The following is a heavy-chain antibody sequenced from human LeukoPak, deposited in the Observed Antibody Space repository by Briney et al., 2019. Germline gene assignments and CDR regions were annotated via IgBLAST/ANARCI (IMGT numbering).Heavy chain of an antibody. CDR1: GGSISSHY. V-gene: IGHV4-59*11. D-gene: IGHD5-18*01. Sequence: SETLSLTCTVSGGSISSHYWSWIRQPPGKGLEWIGHIYYSGSTNYNPSLKSRVTISVDTSKNQFSLKLSSVTAADTAVYYCARESDTAMVGGNWFDPWGQGTLVTVSS. CDR3: ARESDTAMVGGNWFDP. CDR2: IYYSGST. J-gene: IGHJ5*02.